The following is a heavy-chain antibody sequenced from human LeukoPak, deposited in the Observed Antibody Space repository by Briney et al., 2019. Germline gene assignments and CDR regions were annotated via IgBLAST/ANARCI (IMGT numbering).Heavy chain of an antibody. Sequence: PGGSLRLSCAASGFTFSSYSMTWVRQAPGKGLEWVSSISSSSSYIYYADSVKGRFTISRDNAKNSLYLQMNSLRAEDTAVYYCARGCSSTSCPDYWGQGTLVTVSS. CDR2: ISSSSSYI. J-gene: IGHJ4*02. CDR1: GFTFSSYS. V-gene: IGHV3-21*01. D-gene: IGHD2-2*01. CDR3: ARGCSSTSCPDY.